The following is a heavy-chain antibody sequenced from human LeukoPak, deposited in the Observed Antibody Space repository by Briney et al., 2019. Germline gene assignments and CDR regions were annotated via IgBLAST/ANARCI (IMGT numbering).Heavy chain of an antibody. Sequence: SETLSLTCTVSGVSISSYYWIWIRQPAGKGLEWIGYIYYSGITNYNPSLKRRVTISVDTSKNQFSLKLSSVTAADTAVYYCARSLKAITFGGVSNPFDIWGQGTMVTVSS. J-gene: IGHJ3*02. CDR3: ARSLKAITFGGVSNPFDI. V-gene: IGHV4-59*01. CDR2: IYYSGIT. CDR1: GVSISSYY. D-gene: IGHD3-16*01.